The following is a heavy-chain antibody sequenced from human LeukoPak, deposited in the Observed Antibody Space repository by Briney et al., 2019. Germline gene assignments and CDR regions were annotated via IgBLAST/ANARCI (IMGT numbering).Heavy chain of an antibody. CDR1: GFTVSSNY. V-gene: IGHV3-66*01. CDR2: IYSGGST. CDR3: ARVAAAGPYYYYYGMDV. J-gene: IGHJ6*02. Sequence: KAGGSLRLSCAASGFTVSSNYMSWVRQAPGKGLEWVSVIYSGGSTYYADSVKGRFTISRDNSKNTLYLQMNSLRAEDTAVYYCARVAAAGPYYYYYGMDVWGQGTTVTVSS. D-gene: IGHD6-13*01.